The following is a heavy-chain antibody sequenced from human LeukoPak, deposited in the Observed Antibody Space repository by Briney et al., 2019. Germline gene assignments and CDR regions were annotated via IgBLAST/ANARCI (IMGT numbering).Heavy chain of an antibody. D-gene: IGHD1-26*01. J-gene: IGHJ4*02. CDR2: IYSGGST. Sequence: GGSLRLSCAASGFTVSSNYMSWVRQAPGKGLEWVSVIYSGGSTYYADSVKGRFTISRDNSKNTLYLQMNSLRAEDTAVYYCARDRYRIGFDYWGQGTLVTVSS. CDR1: GFTVSSNY. V-gene: IGHV3-66*01. CDR3: ARDRYRIGFDY.